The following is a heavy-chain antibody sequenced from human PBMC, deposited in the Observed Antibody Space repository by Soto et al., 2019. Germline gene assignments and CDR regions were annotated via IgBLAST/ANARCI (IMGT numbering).Heavy chain of an antibody. CDR1: GGSISSSGYY. V-gene: IGHV4-39*01. D-gene: IGHD6-13*01. J-gene: IGHJ4*02. Sequence: SETLSLTCTVSGGSISSSGYYWGWIRQPPGKGLEWIGSIYYSGSTDYNPSLKSRVTVSVDTSKNQFSLILSSVAAADTAVYYCARLANIAALGYLFDYWGQGTMVIVSS. CDR2: IYYSGST. CDR3: ARLANIAALGYLFDY.